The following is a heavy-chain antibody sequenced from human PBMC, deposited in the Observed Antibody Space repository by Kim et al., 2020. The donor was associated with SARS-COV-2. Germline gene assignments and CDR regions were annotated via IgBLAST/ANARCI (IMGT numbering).Heavy chain of an antibody. CDR1: GYTFTGYY. J-gene: IGHJ4*02. Sequence: ASVKVSCKASGYTFTGYYMHWVRQAPGQGLEWMGWINPNSGGTNYAQKFQGRVTMTRDTSISTAYMELSRLGSDDTAVYYCARDMKTRRMGSVINFDYLGPGTLVNVFS. CDR3: ARDMKTRRMGSVINFDY. CDR2: INPNSGGT. V-gene: IGHV1-2*02. D-gene: IGHD3-10*01.